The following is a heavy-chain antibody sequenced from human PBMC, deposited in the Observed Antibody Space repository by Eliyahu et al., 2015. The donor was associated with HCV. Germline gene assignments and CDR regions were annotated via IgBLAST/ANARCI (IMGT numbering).Heavy chain of an antibody. CDR1: GGXISSYY. D-gene: IGHD6-19*01. Sequence: QVQLQESGPGLVKPSETLSLTCTVSGGXISSYYWSWIRQPPGKGLEWIGYFYYSTTTSYNPSLKSRVTISVDTSKNQFSLKLSSVTAADTAEYFCARPYSSGWYGAFDIWGQGTVVTVSS. CDR2: FYYSTTT. J-gene: IGHJ3*02. V-gene: IGHV4-59*01. CDR3: ARPYSSGWYGAFDI.